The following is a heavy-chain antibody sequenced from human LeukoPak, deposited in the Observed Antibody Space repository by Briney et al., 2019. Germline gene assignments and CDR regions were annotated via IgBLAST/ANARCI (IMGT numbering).Heavy chain of an antibody. J-gene: IGHJ4*02. D-gene: IGHD2-15*01. CDR2: INHSGST. V-gene: IGHV4-34*01. CDR3: ARGLYCSGGSCYFGY. Sequence: SETLSLTCAVYGGSFSGYYWSWIRQPPGKGLEWIGEINHSGSTNNNPSLKSRVTISVDTSKNQFSLKLSSVTAADTAVYYCARGLYCSGGSCYFGYWGQGTLVTVSS. CDR1: GGSFSGYY.